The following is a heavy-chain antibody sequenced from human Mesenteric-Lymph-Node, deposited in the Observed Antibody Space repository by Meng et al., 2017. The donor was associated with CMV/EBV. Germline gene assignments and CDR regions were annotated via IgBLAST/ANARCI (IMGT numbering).Heavy chain of an antibody. V-gene: IGHV3-9*01. J-gene: IGHJ5*01. Sequence: GGSLRLSCAASGFTFDDYAMHWVRQAPGKGLEWVSGISWNSGSIGYADSVKGRFTISRDNAKNTLYLQMNNLRVEDTAVYHCATRSASDSWGQGTLVTVSS. CDR2: ISWNSGSI. CDR1: GFTFDDYA. D-gene: IGHD3-16*01. CDR3: ATRSASDS.